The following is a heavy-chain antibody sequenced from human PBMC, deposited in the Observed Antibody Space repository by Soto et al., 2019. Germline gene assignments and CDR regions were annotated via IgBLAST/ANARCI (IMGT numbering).Heavy chain of an antibody. CDR2: ISGHNGNT. J-gene: IGHJ4*02. CDR1: GYTFTNHG. D-gene: IGHD4-4*01. CDR3: ARDLYTLAYYFDY. V-gene: IGHV1-18*01. Sequence: QVPLVQSGSEVKKTGASVKISCKASGYTFTNHGIRWVRQAPGKGLEVLGWISGHNGNTKYAQRLQGRVTMTTDTSTSTAYMELRSLKSDDTAVYYCARDLYTLAYYFDYCARGTLVTVSS.